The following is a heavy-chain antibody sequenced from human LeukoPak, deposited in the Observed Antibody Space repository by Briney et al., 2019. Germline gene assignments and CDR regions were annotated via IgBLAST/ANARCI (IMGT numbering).Heavy chain of an antibody. J-gene: IGHJ4*02. CDR1: GFTVSGTH. D-gene: IGHD3-16*01. CDR3: AKDEATSGGGLAS. Sequence: GGSLRLSCAASGFTVSGTHMSWVRQAPGKGLEWVSAMYTGGTTYYADSVKGRFTISRDNSRNTLFLHMSSLRADDTAVYYCAKDEATSGGGLASWGQGTLVTVYS. V-gene: IGHV3-53*01. CDR2: MYTGGTT.